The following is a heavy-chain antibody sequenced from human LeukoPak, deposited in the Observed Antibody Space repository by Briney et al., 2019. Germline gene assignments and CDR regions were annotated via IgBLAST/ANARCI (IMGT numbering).Heavy chain of an antibody. J-gene: IGHJ4*02. CDR2: VFPGDSDT. V-gene: IGHV5-51*01. CDR3: AKHGGTYSTSWYDY. CDR1: GYNFTNYW. Sequence: GESLKISCKGSGYNFTNYWIGWVRQMPGRGLEWMGIVFPGDSDTRYNPSFQGQVTISADKSISTAYLQWSSLKASDTAIYYCAKHGGTYSTSWYDYWGQGTLVTVSS. D-gene: IGHD6-13*01.